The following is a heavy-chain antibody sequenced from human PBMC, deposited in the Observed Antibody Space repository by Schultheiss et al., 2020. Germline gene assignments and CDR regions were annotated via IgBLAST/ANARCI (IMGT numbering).Heavy chain of an antibody. CDR2: IYYSGST. CDR3: ARGSYYYGSGNGGWFDP. Sequence: SQTLSLTFTVSGGSISSYYWSWIRQPPGKGLEWIGYIYYSGSTNYNPSLKSRVTISIDTSKNHFSLKLTSVTAADTAVYYCARGSYYYGSGNGGWFDPWGQGTLVTVSS. J-gene: IGHJ5*02. CDR1: GGSISSYY. V-gene: IGHV4-59*01. D-gene: IGHD3-10*01.